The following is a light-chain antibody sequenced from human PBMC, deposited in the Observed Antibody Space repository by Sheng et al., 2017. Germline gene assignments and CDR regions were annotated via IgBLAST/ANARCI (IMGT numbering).Light chain of an antibody. CDR2: INTDGSH. J-gene: IGLJ2*01. CDR3: QTWGTGIGI. Sequence: QLVLTQAPSASASLGASVKLTCTLNSGQNDYAIAWHQQQPGKGPRYLMKINTDGSHTKGDGIPARFLGSKSGAERYLTISSLQSEDEAVYYCQTWGTGIGIFGGGTRLTVL. CDR1: SGQNDYA. V-gene: IGLV4-69*01.